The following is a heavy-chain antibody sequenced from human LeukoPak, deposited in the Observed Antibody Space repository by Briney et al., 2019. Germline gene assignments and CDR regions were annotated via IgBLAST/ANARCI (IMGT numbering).Heavy chain of an antibody. D-gene: IGHD6-19*01. CDR2: ISSSSSYI. CDR3: ARDKGWYYFDY. V-gene: IGHV3-21*01. Sequence: GGSLRLSCAASGFTFSSCSMNWVRQAPGKGLEWVSSISSSSSYIYYADSVKGRFTISRDNAKNSLYLQMNSLRAEDTAVYYCARDKGWYYFDYWGQGTLVTVSS. CDR1: GFTFSSCS. J-gene: IGHJ4*02.